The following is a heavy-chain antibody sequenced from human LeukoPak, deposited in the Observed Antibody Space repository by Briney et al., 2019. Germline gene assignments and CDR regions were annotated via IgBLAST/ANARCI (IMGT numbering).Heavy chain of an antibody. CDR2: IRSKGNNYAT. V-gene: IGHV3-73*01. CDR3: SRNPQDTAMVGNDY. J-gene: IGHJ4*02. D-gene: IGHD5-18*01. CDR1: GFDFSGSA. Sequence: GGSLRLSCAASGFDFSGSAMHWVRQASGKRLEWVGRIRSKGNNYATAYAASVKGRFTISRDDSKNTAYLQMNSLKNEDTAVYYCSRNPQDTAMVGNDYWGQGTLVTVSS.